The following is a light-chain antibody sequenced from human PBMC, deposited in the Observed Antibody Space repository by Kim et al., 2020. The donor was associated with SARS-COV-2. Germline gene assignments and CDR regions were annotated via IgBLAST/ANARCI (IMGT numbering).Light chain of an antibody. J-gene: IGLJ3*02. CDR3: QAWDSSTGGWV. V-gene: IGLV3-1*01. CDR1: KLGDKY. Sequence: SYELTQPPSVSVSPGQTASITCSGDKLGDKYACWYQQKPGQSPVLVIYQDSKRPSGIPERFSGSNSGNTATLTISGTQAMDEADYYCQAWDSSTGGWVFGGGTKLTVL. CDR2: QDS.